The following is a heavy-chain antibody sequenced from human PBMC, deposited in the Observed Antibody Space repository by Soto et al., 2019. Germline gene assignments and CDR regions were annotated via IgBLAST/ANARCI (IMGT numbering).Heavy chain of an antibody. CDR1: GFAFSKYA. D-gene: IGHD2-15*01. J-gene: IGHJ2*01. CDR2: ISANGAIT. CDR3: AKDKYTDSVRKVWFFDY. Sequence: EVQLLESGGGLVKPGGSLRLSCAASGFAFSKYAMSWVGLAPGKGLEWVSSISANGAITDYADSVKGRFTISRDNFQNILSLQMDSLTGDDTALYFCAKDKYTDSVRKVWFFDYWGRGTLVTVSS. V-gene: IGHV3-23*01.